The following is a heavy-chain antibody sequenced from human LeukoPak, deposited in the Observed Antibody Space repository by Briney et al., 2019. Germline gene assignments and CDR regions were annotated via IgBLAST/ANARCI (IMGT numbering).Heavy chain of an antibody. CDR2: INHSGST. CDR1: GGSFSGYY. J-gene: IGHJ3*02. V-gene: IGHV4-34*01. Sequence: TSETLSLTCAVYGGSFSGYYWSWIRQPPGKGLEWIGEINHSGSTNYNPSLKSRVTISVDTSKNQFSLKLSSVTAADTAVYYCASWGVMNAFDIWGQGTMVTVSS. D-gene: IGHD3-16*01. CDR3: ASWGVMNAFDI.